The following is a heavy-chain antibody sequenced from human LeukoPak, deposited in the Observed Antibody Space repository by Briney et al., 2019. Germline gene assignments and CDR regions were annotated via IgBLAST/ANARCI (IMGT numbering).Heavy chain of an antibody. CDR3: ARAENWNYVY. D-gene: IGHD1-7*01. V-gene: IGHV3-53*05. CDR1: GFTVSTNY. CDR2: IYSGGNT. J-gene: IGHJ1*01. Sequence: GGSLRLPCAASGFTVSTNYMSWVRQAPGKGLEWVSVIYSGGNTYYADSVEGRFTISRDTSKNTLYLQMNSLRGEDTAVYYCARAENWNYVYCGQSTLVTVSS.